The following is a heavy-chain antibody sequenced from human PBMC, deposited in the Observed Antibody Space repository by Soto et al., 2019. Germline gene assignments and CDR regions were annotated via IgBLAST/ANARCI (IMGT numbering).Heavy chain of an antibody. V-gene: IGHV3-11*01. CDR2: IGRSGSTI. CDR1: GFTFTDYY. J-gene: IGHJ4*02. CDR3: ARGVLAAVTNTFAY. D-gene: IGHD6-13*01. Sequence: GGSLRLSCAASGFTFTDYYMTWALQAPGKGLEWVSYIGRSGSTIYYADSVKGRFTISRDNAQNSLFLQMNSLRAEDTAIYYCARGVLAAVTNTFAYWGQGALVTVPS.